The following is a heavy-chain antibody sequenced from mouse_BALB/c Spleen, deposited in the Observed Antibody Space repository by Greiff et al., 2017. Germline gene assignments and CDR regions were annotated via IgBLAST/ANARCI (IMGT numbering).Heavy chain of an antibody. J-gene: IGHJ2*01. CDR1: GYTFTSYW. CDR2: INPSNGGT. D-gene: IGHD1-1*02. V-gene: IGHV1S16*01. CDR3: TTYGPLYYFDY. Sequence: VKLMESGPELVKPGASVKLSCKASGYTFTSYWMHWVKLRPGQGFEWIGEINPSNGGTNYNEKFKRKATLTVDKSSSTAYMQLSSLTSEDSAVYYCTTYGPLYYFDYWGQGTTLTVSS.